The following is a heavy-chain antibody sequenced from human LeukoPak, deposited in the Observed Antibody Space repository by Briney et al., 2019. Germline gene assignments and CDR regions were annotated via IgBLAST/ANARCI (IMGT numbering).Heavy chain of an antibody. Sequence: PGESLKISCKGSGYSFTSYWIGWVRQMPGKGLEWMGNIYPGDSDTRYSPSFQGKVTISADKSISTAYLQWSSLKASDTAMYYCARQAHCSGGSCYSNDYYYYYMEVWGKGTTVTVSS. CDR1: GYSFTSYW. CDR3: ARQAHCSGGSCYSNDYYYYYMEV. J-gene: IGHJ6*03. CDR2: IYPGDSDT. D-gene: IGHD2-15*01. V-gene: IGHV5-51*01.